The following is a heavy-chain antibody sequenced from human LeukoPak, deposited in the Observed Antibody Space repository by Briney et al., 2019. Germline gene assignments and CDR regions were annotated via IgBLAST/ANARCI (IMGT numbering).Heavy chain of an antibody. J-gene: IGHJ4*02. D-gene: IGHD3-22*01. CDR3: AKYIPSSSGYDY. Sequence: GGSLRLSCAASGFTVSSNYMSWVRQAPGKGLEWVSVIYSGGSTYYADSVKGRFTISRDNSKNTLYLQMNSLRAGDTAVYYCAKYIPSSSGYDYWGQGTLVTVSS. CDR2: IYSGGST. CDR1: GFTVSSNY. V-gene: IGHV3-66*01.